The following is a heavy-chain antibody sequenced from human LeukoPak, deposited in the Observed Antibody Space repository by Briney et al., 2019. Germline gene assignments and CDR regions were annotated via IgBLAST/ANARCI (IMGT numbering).Heavy chain of an antibody. CDR3: ARRWPHSGGYYLFDY. CDR1: GGTFSSHG. J-gene: IGHJ4*02. CDR2: IIPIFGAT. Sequence: ASVKVSCKASGGTFSSHGFSWVRQAPGQGLEWMGGIIPIFGATNYAQKFQGRVTITTDDSTSTGYMELSSLRSEDTAVYYCARRWPHSGGYYLFDYWGQGTLVTVSS. V-gene: IGHV1-69*05. D-gene: IGHD3-22*01.